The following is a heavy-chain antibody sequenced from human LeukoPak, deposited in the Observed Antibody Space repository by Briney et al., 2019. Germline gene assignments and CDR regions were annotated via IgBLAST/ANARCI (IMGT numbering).Heavy chain of an antibody. CDR3: ARRGSGSYSHYDY. V-gene: IGHV5-51*01. CDR1: GYSFTSYW. Sequence: GESLEISCKGSGYSFTSYWIGWVRQMPGKGLEWMGIFYPGDSDTRYRPSFQGQVTFSADKSVTTAYLHWSSLKASDTGMYYCARRGSGSYSHYDYWGQGTLVTVSS. J-gene: IGHJ4*02. CDR2: FYPGDSDT. D-gene: IGHD1-26*01.